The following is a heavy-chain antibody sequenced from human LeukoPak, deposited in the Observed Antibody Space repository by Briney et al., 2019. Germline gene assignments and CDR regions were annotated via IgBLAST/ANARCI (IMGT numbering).Heavy chain of an antibody. CDR1: PGSMDIGLYY. CDR3: ARETKDIYSPSWGLYDTYYYIDA. V-gene: IGHV4-61*02. J-gene: IGHJ6*03. D-gene: IGHD5/OR15-5a*01. Sequence: SETLSLTCAVSPGSMDIGLYYWTWIRQPAGKGLEWIGRISNNGGTAYNPSLRSRVTITVDTSNNHLSLKLTSVTAADTAVYYCARETKDIYSPSWGLYDTYYYIDAWGKGTTVTVSS. CDR2: ISNNGGT.